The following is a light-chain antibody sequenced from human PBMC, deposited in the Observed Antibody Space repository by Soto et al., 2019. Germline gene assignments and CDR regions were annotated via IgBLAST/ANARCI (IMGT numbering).Light chain of an antibody. CDR1: QSVGTF. V-gene: IGKV3-11*01. J-gene: IGKJ2*01. CDR2: DTS. Sequence: EVVLTQSPVTLSLSPGERATLSCRASQSVGTFLAWYQQKPGQAPRLIIYDTSNKATCIPARFSGTGSGTDFALTISSVEPEDFEVYFCQHRTNWPRTFGQGTKLDIK. CDR3: QHRTNWPRT.